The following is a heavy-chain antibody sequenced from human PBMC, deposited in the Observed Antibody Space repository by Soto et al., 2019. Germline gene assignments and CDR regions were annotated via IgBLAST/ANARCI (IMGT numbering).Heavy chain of an antibody. Sequence: QVQLVQSGAEVKKPGSSVKVSCKASGGTFSSYAISWVRQAPGQGLEWMGGIIPIFGTANYAQKFQGRVTITADKSTSTAYMELSSLRFEDTDVYYCARKVVGATRGYYYYGMDVWGQGTTVTVS. CDR1: GGTFSSYA. CDR3: ARKVVGATRGYYYYGMDV. CDR2: IIPIFGTA. V-gene: IGHV1-69*06. J-gene: IGHJ6*02. D-gene: IGHD1-26*01.